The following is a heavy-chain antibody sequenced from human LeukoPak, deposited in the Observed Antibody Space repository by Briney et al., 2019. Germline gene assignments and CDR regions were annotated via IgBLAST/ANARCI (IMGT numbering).Heavy chain of an antibody. CDR2: IYSGGST. CDR3: ARGYSSSWYPIDY. CDR1: GFTVSSNY. V-gene: IGHV3-66*01. D-gene: IGHD6-13*01. Sequence: GGSLRLSCAASGFTVSSNYMSWVRQAPGKGLEWVSVIYSGGSTYYADSVKGRFTISRDNSKNTLYLQMNSLRAEDTAVYYCARGYSSSWYPIDYWGQGTLVTVSS. J-gene: IGHJ4*02.